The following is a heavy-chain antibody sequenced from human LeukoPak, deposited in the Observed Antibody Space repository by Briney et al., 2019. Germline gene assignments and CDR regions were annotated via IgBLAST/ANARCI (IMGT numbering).Heavy chain of an antibody. CDR2: IYYTGRT. CDR3: ARYHNTGLDY. J-gene: IGHJ4*02. V-gene: IGHV4-59*01. Sequence: SETLSLTCTVSGGSISSYYRGWMRQPPGKGLEWIGYIYYTGRTSYNPSLKSRITISVDTSKNQFSLNLNSVTAADTAVYYCARYHNTGLDYWGQGSLVTVSS. D-gene: IGHD3-9*01. CDR1: GGSISSYY.